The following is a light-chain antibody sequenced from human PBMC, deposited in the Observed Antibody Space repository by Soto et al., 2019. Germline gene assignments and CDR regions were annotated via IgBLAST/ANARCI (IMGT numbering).Light chain of an antibody. CDR2: GAA. CDR1: LPVVTN. Sequence: VMTQSPATLSVSPGERATLACRASLPVVTNLAWYQHKPGQPPRLLIYGAATRATGISVRFRGSGSGTDFSLSISSLQSEHFAICYCHQHNNWSSGMFGQGNRVGIK. V-gene: IGKV3-15*01. CDR3: HQHNNWSSGM. J-gene: IGKJ1*01.